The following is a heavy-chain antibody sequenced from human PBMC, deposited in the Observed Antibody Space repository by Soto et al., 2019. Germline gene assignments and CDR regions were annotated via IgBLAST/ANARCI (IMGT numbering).Heavy chain of an antibody. CDR1: GFTFSSYA. D-gene: IGHD6-19*01. CDR3: AKGEAVYSSGWYYKCRDAFDI. J-gene: IGHJ3*02. V-gene: IGHV3-23*01. Sequence: SCAASGFTFSSYAMSWVRQAPGKGLEWVSAISGSGGSTYYADSVKGRFTISRDNSKNTLYLQMNSLRAEDTAVYYCAKGEAVYSSGWYYKCRDAFDIWGQGTMVTVSS. CDR2: ISGSGGST.